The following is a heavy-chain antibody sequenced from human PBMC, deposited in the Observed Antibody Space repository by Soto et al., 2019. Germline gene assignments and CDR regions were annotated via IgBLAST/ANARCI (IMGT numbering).Heavy chain of an antibody. D-gene: IGHD3-10*01. Sequence: SETLSLTCTVSGGSISSISYYWGWIRQPPGQGLEWIGNIYYTGSTHYNPSLKSRVTISVDTSKNQFSLNLISVTAADTAVYYCARPSGFGEENWFDPWGQGTLVTVSS. J-gene: IGHJ5*02. CDR1: GGSISSISYY. CDR2: IYYTGST. V-gene: IGHV4-39*01. CDR3: ARPSGFGEENWFDP.